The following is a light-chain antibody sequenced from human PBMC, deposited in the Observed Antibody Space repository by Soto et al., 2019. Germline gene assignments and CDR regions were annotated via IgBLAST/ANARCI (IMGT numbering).Light chain of an antibody. J-gene: IGKJ2*01. CDR2: GAS. Sequence: EIVLTQSPGTLSLSPGEGATLSCRASRSVSSRYLAWYQQKPGQAPRLLIYGASSRATGIPDRFSGSGSGTDFTLTISRLEPEDFAGYHCHQYGYSPTTLGQGTKLEIK. CDR1: RSVSSRY. V-gene: IGKV3-20*01. CDR3: HQYGYSPTT.